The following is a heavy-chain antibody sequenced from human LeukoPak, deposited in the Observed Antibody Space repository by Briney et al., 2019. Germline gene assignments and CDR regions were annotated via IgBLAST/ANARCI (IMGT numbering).Heavy chain of an antibody. D-gene: IGHD3-9*01. CDR1: GFTFSSYS. CDR2: ISSSSSYI. CDR3: ARGQYYDILTGYSTLVY. V-gene: IGHV3-21*01. J-gene: IGHJ4*02. Sequence: GGSLRLSCAASGFTFSSYSMNWVRQAPGKGLELVSSISSSSSYIYYADSVKGRFTISRDNAKNSLYLQMNSLRAEDTAVYYCARGQYYDILTGYSTLVYWGQGTLVTVSS.